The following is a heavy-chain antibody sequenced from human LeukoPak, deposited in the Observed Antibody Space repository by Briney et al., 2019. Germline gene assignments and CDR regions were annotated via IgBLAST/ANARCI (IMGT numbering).Heavy chain of an antibody. CDR2: IYSGGST. V-gene: IGHV3-53*01. CDR1: GFTVSSNY. CDR3: ARGGVVQYSNFAY. Sequence: GGSQRLSCAASGFTVSSNYTSWVRQAPGKGLEWVSVIYSGGSTYYADSVKGRFTISRDSSKNTLYLQMNSLRAEDTAVYYCARGGVVQYSNFAYWGQETLVTVSS. D-gene: IGHD2-15*01. J-gene: IGHJ4*02.